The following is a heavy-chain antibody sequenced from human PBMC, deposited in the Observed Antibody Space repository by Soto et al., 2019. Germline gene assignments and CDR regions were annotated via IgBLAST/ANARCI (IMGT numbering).Heavy chain of an antibody. CDR1: GFTFSSYS. CDR3: ARDWVGATPYYYYGMDV. V-gene: IGHV3-21*01. CDR2: ISSSSSYI. J-gene: IGHJ6*02. Sequence: EVQLVESGGGLVKPGGSLRLSCAASGFTFSSYSMNWVRQAPGKGLEWVSSISSSSSYIYYADSVKGRFTISRDNAKNSLYLQMNGLRAEDTAVYYCARDWVGATPYYYYGMDVLGQGTTVTVSS. D-gene: IGHD1-26*01.